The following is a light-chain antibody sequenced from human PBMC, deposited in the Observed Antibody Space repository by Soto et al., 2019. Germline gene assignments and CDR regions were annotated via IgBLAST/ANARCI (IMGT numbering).Light chain of an antibody. CDR2: KAS. CDR1: QTISSW. CDR3: QHYNSYSEA. V-gene: IGKV1-5*03. J-gene: IGKJ1*01. Sequence: DIQMTQSPSTLSGALGDRFTITCLASQTISSWLAWYQQKTGKATKLMIYKASTLKSGVPSRLSGSGSGKEFTLTISSLQPDDFATYYCQHYNSYSEAFGQVTKVAIK.